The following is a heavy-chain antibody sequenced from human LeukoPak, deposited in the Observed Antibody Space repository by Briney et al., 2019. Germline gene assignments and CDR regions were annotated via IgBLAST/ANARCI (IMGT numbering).Heavy chain of an antibody. D-gene: IGHD3-3*01. CDR3: ASGVIIKTTFDS. J-gene: IGHJ4*02. CDR2: INPNSGDT. V-gene: IGHV1-2*02. Sequence: ASVRVSCKASGYTFTGYYIHWVRQAPGQGLEWMGWINPNSGDTNYSQKFQSRVTLTRDTSISTAYMELSRLRSDDTAVYYCASGVIIKTTFDSWGQGTLVTVSS. CDR1: GYTFTGYY.